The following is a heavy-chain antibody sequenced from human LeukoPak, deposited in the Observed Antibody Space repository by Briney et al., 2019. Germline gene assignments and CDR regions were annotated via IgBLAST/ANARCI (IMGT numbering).Heavy chain of an antibody. V-gene: IGHV3-23*01. Sequence: GGSLRLSCAASGFTFISFAMSWVRQAPGKGLEWVSVMSGSDGSTNYADSVKGRFTISRDSAKSTLYLQMKSLRVEDTAVYYCAKSRFGSGRGSDYWGQGTLVTVSS. CDR2: MSGSDGST. CDR1: GFTFISFA. D-gene: IGHD2-15*01. CDR3: AKSRFGSGRGSDY. J-gene: IGHJ4*02.